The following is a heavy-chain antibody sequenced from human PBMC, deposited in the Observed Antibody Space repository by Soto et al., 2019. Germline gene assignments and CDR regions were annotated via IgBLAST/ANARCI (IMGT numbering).Heavy chain of an antibody. Sequence: QVQLVQSGAEVKKPGASVKVSCKASGYTFTSYGISWVRQAPGQGLEWMGWTSAYKGNTNYAQKLQGRVTMTTDTSTSTAYRERRSLRSDDTAVYYCARRQWLVGGYYYGMDVWGQGTTVTVSS. CDR3: ARRQWLVGGYYYGMDV. D-gene: IGHD6-19*01. CDR1: GYTFTSYG. V-gene: IGHV1-18*01. CDR2: TSAYKGNT. J-gene: IGHJ6*02.